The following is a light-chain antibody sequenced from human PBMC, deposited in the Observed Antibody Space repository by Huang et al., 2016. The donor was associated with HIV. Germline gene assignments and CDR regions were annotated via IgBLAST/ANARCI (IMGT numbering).Light chain of an antibody. CDR1: QSLLHSDGETY. V-gene: IGKV2D-29*02. CDR3: MQRTQRPLT. CDR2: EVS. J-gene: IGKJ4*01. Sequence: DIVMTQTPLSLSVTPGQPASISCKSSQSLLHSDGETYLYCHLHKPGQSPQLLIYEVSNRFSGVPDRFSGSGSGTDFTLRISRVEAEDVGVYYCMQRTQRPLTFGGGTKVEIK.